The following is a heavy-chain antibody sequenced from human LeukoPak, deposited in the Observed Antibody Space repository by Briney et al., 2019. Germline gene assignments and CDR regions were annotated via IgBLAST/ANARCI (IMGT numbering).Heavy chain of an antibody. CDR1: GGSISSSNW. D-gene: IGHD1-1*01. V-gene: IGHV4-4*02. CDR3: ASNSRGYYYYGMDV. CDR2: IYHSGST. J-gene: IGHJ6*02. Sequence: SGTLSLTCAVSGGSISSSNWWSWVRQPPGKGLEWIGEIYHSGSTNYNPSLKSRVTISVDKSKNQFSLKLSSVTAADTAVYYCASNSRGYYYYGMDVWGQGTTVTVSS.